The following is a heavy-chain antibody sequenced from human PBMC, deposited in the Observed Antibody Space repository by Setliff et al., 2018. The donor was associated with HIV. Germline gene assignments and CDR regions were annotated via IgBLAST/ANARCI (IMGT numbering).Heavy chain of an antibody. CDR2: FYTSGST. J-gene: IGHJ3*02. V-gene: IGHV4-4*07. CDR3: TRQSPVAGSGAFDI. D-gene: IGHD6-19*01. Sequence: PSETLSLTCTVSGGSINTYYWSWIRQPAGKGLEWIGRFYTSGSTNYNPSLKSRVTMSVDTSKNQFSLKLSSVTAADTAVYYCTRQSPVAGSGAFDIWGQGTMVTVS. CDR1: GGSINTYY.